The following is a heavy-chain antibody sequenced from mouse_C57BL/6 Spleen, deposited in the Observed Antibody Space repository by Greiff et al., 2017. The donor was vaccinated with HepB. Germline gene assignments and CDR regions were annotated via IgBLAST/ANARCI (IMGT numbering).Heavy chain of an antibody. Sequence: QVQLQQSGAELVMPGASVKLSCKASGYTFTSYWMHWVKQRPGQGLEWIGEIDPSDSYTNYNQKFKGKSTLTVDKSSSTAYMQLSSLTSEDSAVYYCARSYYGSDFDYWGQGTTLTVSS. CDR1: GYTFTSYW. J-gene: IGHJ2*01. CDR2: IDPSDSYT. D-gene: IGHD1-1*01. V-gene: IGHV1-69*01. CDR3: ARSYYGSDFDY.